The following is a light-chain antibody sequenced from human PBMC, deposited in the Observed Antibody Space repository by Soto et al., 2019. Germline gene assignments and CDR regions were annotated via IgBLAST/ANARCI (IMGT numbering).Light chain of an antibody. CDR1: QSVSSY. V-gene: IGKV3-11*01. CDR2: DAS. Sequence: EIVLTQSPATLSLSPGARATLSCRASQSVSSYLAWYQQKPGQAPRLLIYDASDRATGIPGRFSGSGSGTDFTLTISSLEPEDFAVYYCQQYVSSPWAFGQGTKVEI. J-gene: IGKJ1*01. CDR3: QQYVSSPWA.